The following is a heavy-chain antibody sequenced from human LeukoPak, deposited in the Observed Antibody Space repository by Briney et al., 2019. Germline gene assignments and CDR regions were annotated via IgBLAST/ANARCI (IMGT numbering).Heavy chain of an antibody. J-gene: IGHJ6*03. D-gene: IGHD3-10*01. V-gene: IGHV4-34*01. Sequence: SETLSLTCADYGGSSSDYYWSWIRQPPGKGLEWIGEINHSGNTNYNPFLKSRVTLSVNTSKNQFSLRLSSVTAADTAVYYCARVGDFIAGEDYFYMDVWGKGTTVTVSS. CDR3: ARVGDFIAGEDYFYMDV. CDR1: GGSSSDYY. CDR2: INHSGNT.